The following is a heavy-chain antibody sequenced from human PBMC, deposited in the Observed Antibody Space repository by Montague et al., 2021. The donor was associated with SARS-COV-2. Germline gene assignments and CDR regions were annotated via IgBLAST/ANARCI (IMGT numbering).Heavy chain of an antibody. J-gene: IGHJ4*02. CDR3: ARWYYGSGSYPH. Sequence: SETRSLTCSVSGYSISSGYYWGWIRQPPGKGLEWIGNIYHSGGTYYSPSLESRVTVSVDTSKNQFSLRLSSVTAADTAVYYCARWYYGSGSYPHWGQGTLVTVSS. CDR1: GYSISSGYY. V-gene: IGHV4-38-2*01. D-gene: IGHD3-10*01. CDR2: IYHSGGT.